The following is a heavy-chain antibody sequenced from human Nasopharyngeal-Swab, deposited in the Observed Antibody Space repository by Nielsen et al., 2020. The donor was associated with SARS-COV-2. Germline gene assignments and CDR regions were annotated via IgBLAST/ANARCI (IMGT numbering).Heavy chain of an antibody. CDR3: ARVQSGWYVGVDY. Sequence: LKISCAASGFTFSDHYMDWVRQAPGKGLEWVGRTRNKANSYTTEYAASVKGRFTISRDDSKNSLYLQMNSLKTEDTAVYYCARVQSGWYVGVDYWGQGTLVTVSS. CDR2: TRNKANSYTT. D-gene: IGHD6-19*01. J-gene: IGHJ4*02. CDR1: GFTFSDHY. V-gene: IGHV3-72*01.